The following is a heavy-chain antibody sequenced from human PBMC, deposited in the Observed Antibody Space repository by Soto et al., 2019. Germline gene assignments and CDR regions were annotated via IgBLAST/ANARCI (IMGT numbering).Heavy chain of an antibody. V-gene: IGHV1-2*04. J-gene: IGHJ6*03. D-gene: IGHD1-1*01. CDR2: INPNSGGT. CDR1: GYTFTGYY. CDR3: ARALGTRYYYYMDV. Sequence: ASVKVSCKASGYTFTGYYMHWVRQAPGQGLEWMGWINPNSGGTNYAQKFQGWVTMTRDTSISTAYMELSRLRSDDTAVYYCARALGTRYYYYMDVWGKGTTVTVSS.